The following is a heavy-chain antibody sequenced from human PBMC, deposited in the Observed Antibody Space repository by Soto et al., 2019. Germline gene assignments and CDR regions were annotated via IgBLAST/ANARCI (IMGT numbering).Heavy chain of an antibody. CDR2: LSYAGDNK. CDR3: AKPTGYCTSTTCPSYYFAMDV. J-gene: IGHJ6*02. CDR1: GFTFSSYG. D-gene: IGHD2-2*01. Sequence: QVQLVESGGGVVQPGRSLRLSCAASGFTFSSYGMHWVRQAPGKGLEWVAVLSYAGDNKYYADSVKGRFTISRDNSKNTLYLQMNSLRAEDTAVYYCAKPTGYCTSTTCPSYYFAMDVWGQGTTVAVSS. V-gene: IGHV3-30*18.